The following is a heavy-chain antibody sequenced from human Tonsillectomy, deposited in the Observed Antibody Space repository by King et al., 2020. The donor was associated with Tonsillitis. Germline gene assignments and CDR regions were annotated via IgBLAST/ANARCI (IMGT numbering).Heavy chain of an antibody. CDR2: ISYDGSDK. D-gene: IGHD2-2*01. V-gene: IGHV3-30*18. CDR1: GFIFGSYG. CDR3: AKDTDYCSSSSCPFDK. Sequence: VQLVESGGGVVQPGRSLRLSCAASGFIFGSYGMYWVRQAPGKGLEWVAFISYDGSDKYYADSVKGRFTISRDNSNNTLYVEMNSLRDEDTAVYYCAKDTDYCSSSSCPFDKWGQGTLVAVSS. J-gene: IGHJ4*02.